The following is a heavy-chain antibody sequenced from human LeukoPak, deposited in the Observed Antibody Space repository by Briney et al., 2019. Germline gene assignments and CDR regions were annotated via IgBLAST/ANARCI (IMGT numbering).Heavy chain of an antibody. Sequence: GGSLRLSCAASGFTFSSYGMHWVRQAPGKGLEWVAFIRYDGSNKYYADSVKGRFTISRDNAKNSLYLQMNSVTAEDTALYYCAKDIGSGSYYQFDYWGQGTLVTISS. CDR1: GFTFSSYG. D-gene: IGHD1-26*01. V-gene: IGHV3-30*02. CDR3: AKDIGSGSYYQFDY. CDR2: IRYDGSNK. J-gene: IGHJ4*02.